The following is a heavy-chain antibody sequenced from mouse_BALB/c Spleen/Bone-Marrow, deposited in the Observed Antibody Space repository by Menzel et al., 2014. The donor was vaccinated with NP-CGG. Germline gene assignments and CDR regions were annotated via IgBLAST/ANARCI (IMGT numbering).Heavy chain of an antibody. Sequence: EVMLVESGPDLVKPGASVKISCKASGYSFSGYYMHWVKQSHGKSLEWIGRVHPNNGGTSYNQKFKGKAILNVDMSFRTAYMEVRSLTSEDSAVYYCARYGSYVGGTMDYWGQGTSVTVSS. CDR1: GYSFSGYY. D-gene: IGHD1-1*02. J-gene: IGHJ4*01. V-gene: IGHV1-26*01. CDR3: ARYGSYVGGTMDY. CDR2: VHPNNGGT.